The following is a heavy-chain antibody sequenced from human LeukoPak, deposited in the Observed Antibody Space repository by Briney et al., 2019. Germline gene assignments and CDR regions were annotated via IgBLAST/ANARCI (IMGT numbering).Heavy chain of an antibody. CDR3: ARDEEMVRGVTHWFDP. CDR1: GGTFSSYA. J-gene: IGHJ5*02. Sequence: SVKVSCKASGGTFSSYAISWVRQAPGQGLEWMGGIIPIFGTANYAQKFQGRVTITADESTSTAYMELSSLRSEDTAVYYCARDEEMVRGVTHWFDPWGQGTLVTVSS. CDR2: IIPIFGTA. D-gene: IGHD3-10*01. V-gene: IGHV1-69*13.